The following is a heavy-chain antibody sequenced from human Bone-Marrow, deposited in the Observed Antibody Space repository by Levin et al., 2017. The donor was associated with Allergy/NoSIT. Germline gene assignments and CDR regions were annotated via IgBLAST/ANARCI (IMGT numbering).Heavy chain of an antibody. J-gene: IGHJ4*02. CDR1: GYTFSSYG. V-gene: IGHV3-30*18. CDR3: AKDPTCYGSGSQYSVRILVAREWGY. D-gene: IGHD3-10*01. CDR2: LSYDGSNR. Sequence: SCAASGYTFSSYGMHWVRQAPGKGLEWVAVLSYDGSNRYYADSVKGRFTISRDNSKNTLYLQMNSLRAEDTDVYYCAKDPTCYGSGSQYSVRILVAREWGYWGQGTLVTVSS.